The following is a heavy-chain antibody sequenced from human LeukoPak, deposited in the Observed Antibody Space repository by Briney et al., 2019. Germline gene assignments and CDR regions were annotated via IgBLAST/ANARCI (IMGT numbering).Heavy chain of an antibody. CDR1: GYTFTGYY. V-gene: IGHV1-8*01. D-gene: IGHD5-18*01. J-gene: IGHJ6*03. Sequence: ASVKVSCKASGYTFTGYYMHWVRQATGQGLEWMGWMNPNSGNTGYAQKFQGRVTMTRNTSISTAYMELSSLRSEDTAVYYCARGIGGAMVYDYYYYYMDVWGKGTTVTISS. CDR3: ARGIGGAMVYDYYYYYMDV. CDR2: MNPNSGNT.